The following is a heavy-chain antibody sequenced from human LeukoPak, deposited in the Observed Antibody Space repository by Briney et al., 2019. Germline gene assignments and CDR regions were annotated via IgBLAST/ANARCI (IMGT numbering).Heavy chain of an antibody. CDR2: IYPGDSKV. CDR1: GYTFTNYW. D-gene: IGHD3-10*01. Sequence: RGESLKISCQGSGYTFTNYWIGWLRQMPGKGLEWVGIIYPGDSKVRYSPSFQGQVTISVDKSLTTAYLQWNSLKASDTAVYYCARRTEYNYGSGSFWYFDIWGRGTPLTVSS. J-gene: IGHJ2*01. CDR3: ARRTEYNYGSGSFWYFDI. V-gene: IGHV5-51*01.